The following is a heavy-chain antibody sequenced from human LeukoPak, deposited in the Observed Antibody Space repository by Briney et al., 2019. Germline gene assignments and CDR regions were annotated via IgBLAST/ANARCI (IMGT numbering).Heavy chain of an antibody. V-gene: IGHV3-21*01. CDR3: AREGVVTPDY. J-gene: IGHJ4*02. CDR2: ISRYSAYI. D-gene: IGHD3-10*01. CDR1: GFTFSTYS. Sequence: GGSLRLSCAASGFTFSTYSMNWVRQAPGKGLEGVSSISRYSAYIYYADSVKGRFTISRDDAKNSLFLEMNSLRAEDTAIYYCAREGVVTPDYWGQGTLVTVSS.